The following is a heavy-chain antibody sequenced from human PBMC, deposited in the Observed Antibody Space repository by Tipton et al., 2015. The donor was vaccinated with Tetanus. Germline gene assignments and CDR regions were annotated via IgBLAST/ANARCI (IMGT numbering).Heavy chain of an antibody. CDR2: IYYSGTT. CDR3: ARANNEFPKKGPFDS. V-gene: IGHV4-30-4*01. Sequence: TLSLTCTVSGGSIISADHYWSWIRQPPGKGLEWIGYIYYSGTTYYSPSLKSRVTISVDTSNNHFSLKLSSVTAADTAVYYCARANNEFPKKGPFDSWGQGRLVIVSS. J-gene: IGHJ4*02. CDR1: GGSIISADHY. D-gene: IGHD1-1*01.